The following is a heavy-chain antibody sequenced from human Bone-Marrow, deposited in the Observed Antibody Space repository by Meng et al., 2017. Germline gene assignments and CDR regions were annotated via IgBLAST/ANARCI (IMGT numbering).Heavy chain of an antibody. Sequence: QVQVVQAGAELKKPGASVKFSCEASGYTFISFYMHWVRQAPGQGPEWLGMIAPSNGNTNYGQRFHGRITVTRDTTTSTVYLELNSLRSEDTALYFCARETPGGTYFDSWGQGTLVTVSS. V-gene: IGHV1-46*01. D-gene: IGHD3-16*01. CDR3: ARETPGGTYFDS. CDR2: IAPSNGNT. CDR1: GYTFISFY. J-gene: IGHJ4*02.